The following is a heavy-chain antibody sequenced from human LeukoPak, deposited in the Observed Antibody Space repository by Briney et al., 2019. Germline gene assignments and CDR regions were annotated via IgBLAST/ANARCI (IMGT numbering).Heavy chain of an antibody. CDR1: GYTFTTHA. J-gene: IGHJ4*02. CDR2: INPGIGNT. D-gene: IGHD2/OR15-2a*01. V-gene: IGHV1-3*01. CDR3: AKFSTSGILKRDY. Sequence: ASVKVSCKASGYTFTTHAIHWVRQAPGQSLEWMGWINPGIGNTKSSQKFQGRVTITRDTSTSTVYMELSSLKSEDTAVYFCAKFSTSGILKRDYWGQGTLVTVSS.